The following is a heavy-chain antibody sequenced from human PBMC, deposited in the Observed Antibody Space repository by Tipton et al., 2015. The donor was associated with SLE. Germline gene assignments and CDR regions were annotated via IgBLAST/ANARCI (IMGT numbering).Heavy chain of an antibody. Sequence: TLSLTCTVSGGSISSYYWSWIRQPPGKGLEWIGYIYYSGSTNYNPSLKSRVTISVDTSKNQFSLKLSPVTAADTAVYYCARVRGRGYFQHWGQGTLVTVSS. CDR1: GGSISSYY. CDR2: IYYSGST. J-gene: IGHJ1*01. D-gene: IGHD3-10*01. CDR3: ARVRGRGYFQH. V-gene: IGHV4-59*01.